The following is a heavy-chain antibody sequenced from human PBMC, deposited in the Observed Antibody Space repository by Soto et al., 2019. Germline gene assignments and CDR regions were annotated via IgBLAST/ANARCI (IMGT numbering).Heavy chain of an antibody. CDR1: GFSLSSSGVG. CDR3: AHRAGLQGNWDGGYFDF. Sequence: QITLKESGPTRVKPTQTLTLACTFSGFSLSSSGVGVGWIRQPPGKALEQLALIYWDDDKRYSPSLKSRLTITKDTSKNQVVLTMTNMDPVDTATDYCAHRAGLQGNWDGGYFDFWGQGALVTVSS. CDR2: IYWDDDK. V-gene: IGHV2-5*02. D-gene: IGHD1-1*01. J-gene: IGHJ4*02.